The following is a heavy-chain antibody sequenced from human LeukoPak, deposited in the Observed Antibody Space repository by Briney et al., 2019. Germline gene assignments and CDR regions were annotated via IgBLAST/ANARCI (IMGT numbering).Heavy chain of an antibody. V-gene: IGHV4-59*01. CDR1: GGSISSYY. CDR3: ARGVAARPGRGRQQLALDYYYYYYMDV. CDR2: IYYSGST. Sequence: PSETLSLTCTVSGGSISSYYWSWIRQPPGKGLEWIGYIYYSGSTNYNPSLKSRVTISVDTSKNQFSLKLRSVTAADTAVYYCARGVAARPGRGRQQLALDYYYYYYMDVWGKGTTVTVSS. D-gene: IGHD6-6*01. J-gene: IGHJ6*03.